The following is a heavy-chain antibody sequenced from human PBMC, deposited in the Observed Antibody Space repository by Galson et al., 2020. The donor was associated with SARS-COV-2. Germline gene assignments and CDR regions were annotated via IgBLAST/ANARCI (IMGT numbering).Heavy chain of an antibody. J-gene: IGHJ5*02. CDR3: ATTPGIVVVSWFDP. CDR2: FDTEDGET. V-gene: IGHV1-24*01. Sequence: GESLKISCKVSGYTLTELSMHWVRQAPGKGLEWMGGFDTEDGETIYAQKFQGRVTMTEDTSTDTAYMELSSLRSEDTAVYYCATTPGIVVVSWFDPWGQGTLVTVSS. D-gene: IGHD3-22*01. CDR1: GYTLTELS.